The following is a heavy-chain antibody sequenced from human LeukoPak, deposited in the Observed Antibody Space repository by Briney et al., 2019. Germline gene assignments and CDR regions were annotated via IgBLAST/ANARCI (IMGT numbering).Heavy chain of an antibody. J-gene: IGHJ5*02. V-gene: IGHV4-39*01. CDR2: IYYSGST. CDR3: ARQSTIAAAKIDP. D-gene: IGHD6-25*01. Sequence: PSETLSLTCTVSGGSLSDSNYYWGWIRQPPGRGLEWIANIYYSGSTYYSPSLKSRVTVSVDTSKNQFSLKLSSVTAADTAIYYCARQSTIAAAKIDPWGQGSLVTVSS. CDR1: GGSLSDSNYY.